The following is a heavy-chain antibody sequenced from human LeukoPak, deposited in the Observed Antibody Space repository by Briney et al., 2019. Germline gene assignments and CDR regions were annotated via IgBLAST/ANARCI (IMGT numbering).Heavy chain of an antibody. Sequence: GGSLRLSCAASGFTFSSYGMHWVRQAPGKGLEWVAVISYDGSNKYYADSVKGRFTISRDNAKNSLYLQMNSLRAEDTAVHYCARDTTAAGTKHFDYWGQGTLVTVSS. J-gene: IGHJ4*02. D-gene: IGHD6-13*01. CDR2: ISYDGSNK. V-gene: IGHV3-30*03. CDR1: GFTFSSYG. CDR3: ARDTTAAGTKHFDY.